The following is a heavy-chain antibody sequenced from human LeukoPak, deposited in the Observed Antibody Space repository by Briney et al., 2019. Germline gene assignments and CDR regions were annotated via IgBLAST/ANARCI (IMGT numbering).Heavy chain of an antibody. J-gene: IGHJ4*02. Sequence: ASVKVSCKASGGTLTGQAINWVRQAPGQGLDWMGGFIPIFGATNYAPKFLGRVTITADESTSTVYMEVSRLTSEDTAVYYCARMEGYSYSDSWGQGTLVTVSS. CDR1: GGTLTGQA. V-gene: IGHV1-69*13. CDR3: ARMEGYSYSDS. D-gene: IGHD5-18*01. CDR2: FIPIFGAT.